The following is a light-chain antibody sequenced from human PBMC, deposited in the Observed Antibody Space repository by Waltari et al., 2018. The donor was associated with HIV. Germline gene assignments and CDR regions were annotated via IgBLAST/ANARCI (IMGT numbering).Light chain of an antibody. CDR2: DNN. CDR3: GTWDPRLGSAV. Sequence: QSVLTQPPSVSAAPGQKVTIPCPVSSNLGNNFVSWYQHLPGAAPKLLIYDNNNRPSGISDRFSGSKSGTSATLGITGLQTRDEADYYCGTWDPRLGSAVFGGGTKLNVL. J-gene: IGLJ3*02. CDR1: SSNLGNNF. V-gene: IGLV1-51*01.